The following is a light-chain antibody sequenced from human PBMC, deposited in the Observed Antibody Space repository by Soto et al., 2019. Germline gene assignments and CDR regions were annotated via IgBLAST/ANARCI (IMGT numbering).Light chain of an antibody. CDR1: SSDVGGYNY. J-gene: IGLJ1*01. V-gene: IGLV2-8*01. Sequence: QSVLTPPPSASGSPGQSVTISCTGTSSDVGGYNYVSWYQQHPGKAPNLMIYEVSKRPSGVPDRFSGSKSGNTASLTVSGLQAEDEADYYCQSFDRSLSGSRVFGTGTKVTVL. CDR2: EVS. CDR3: QSFDRSLSGSRV.